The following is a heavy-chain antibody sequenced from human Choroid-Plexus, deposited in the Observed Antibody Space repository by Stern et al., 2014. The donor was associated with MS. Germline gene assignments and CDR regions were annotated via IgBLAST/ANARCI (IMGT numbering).Heavy chain of an antibody. CDR2: VSYDGSNK. CDR1: GFTFGSCD. V-gene: IGHV3-30*18. D-gene: IGHD2/OR15-2a*01. CDR3: AKDRQYLTYFFDH. Sequence: QVQLVESGGGVVQPGRPLRLSCVASGFTFGSCDMHWVRQAPGKGLEWVAGVSYDGSNKYYADSVNGRFTISRDNSQNTLYMQMSSLRPEDTAVYYCAKDRQYLTYFFDHWGQGSLVTVSS. J-gene: IGHJ5*02.